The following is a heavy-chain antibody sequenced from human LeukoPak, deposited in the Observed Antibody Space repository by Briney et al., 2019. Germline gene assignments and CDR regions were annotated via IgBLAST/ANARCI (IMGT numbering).Heavy chain of an antibody. J-gene: IGHJ4*02. CDR2: ISHSGIT. CDR3: ASNKGSYYYFDY. D-gene: IGHD3-10*01. CDR1: GYSISSGYY. V-gene: IGHV4-38-2*02. Sequence: SETLSLTCTVSGYSISSGYYWGWIRQPPGKGLEWIASISHSGITYYHPSLKSRVTISVDTSKNQFSLKLSSVTAADTAVYYCASNKGSYYYFDYWGQGTLVTVSS.